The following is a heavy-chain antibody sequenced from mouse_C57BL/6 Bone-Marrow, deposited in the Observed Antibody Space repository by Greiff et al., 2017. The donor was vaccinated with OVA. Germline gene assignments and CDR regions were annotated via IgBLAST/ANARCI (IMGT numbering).Heavy chain of an antibody. V-gene: IGHV1-69*01. CDR2: IDPSDSYT. CDR3: ARCPNHSYGSGCDY. Sequence: QVQLQQPGAELVMPGASVKLSCKASGYTFTSYWMHWVKQRPGQGLEWIGEIDPSDSYTNYNQKVKGKSTLTVDKASSTAYMQLSSLTSEDSAVYYCARCPNHSYGSGCDYWGQGTTLTVSS. D-gene: IGHD1-1*01. CDR1: GYTFTSYW. J-gene: IGHJ2*01.